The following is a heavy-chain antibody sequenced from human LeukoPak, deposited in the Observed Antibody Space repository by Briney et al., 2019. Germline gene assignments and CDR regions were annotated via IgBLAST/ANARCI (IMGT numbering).Heavy chain of an antibody. CDR3: ARGSSSGWYYFDY. CDR2: ISSSSSSI. J-gene: IGHJ4*02. D-gene: IGHD6-19*01. V-gene: IGHV3-21*01. CDR1: GFTFSGYS. Sequence: GGSLRLSCAASGFTFSGYSMNWVRQAPGKGLEWVSSISSSSSSIYYAASVKGRFTISRDNAKNSLYLQMNSLRAEDTAVYYCARGSSSGWYYFDYWGQGTLVTVSS.